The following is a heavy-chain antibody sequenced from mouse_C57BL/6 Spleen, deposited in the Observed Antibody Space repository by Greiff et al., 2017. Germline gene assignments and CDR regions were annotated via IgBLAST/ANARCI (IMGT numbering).Heavy chain of an antibody. V-gene: IGHV8-12*01. Sequence: QVTLQVSGPGILQSSQTLSLSCSSSGFSLSTSGMGVSWIRQPSGKGLEWLAHIYWDDDKCYNPSLKSRLTISKDTSRNQVFLKITRVDTADAATFYCSRRGGYYWYFDVWGTGTTVTVSS. D-gene: IGHD2-2*01. CDR2: IYWDDDK. CDR3: SRRGGYYWYFDV. CDR1: GFSLSTSGMG. J-gene: IGHJ1*03.